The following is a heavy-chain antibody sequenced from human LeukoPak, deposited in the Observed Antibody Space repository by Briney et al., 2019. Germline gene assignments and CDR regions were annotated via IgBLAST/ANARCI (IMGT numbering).Heavy chain of an antibody. J-gene: IGHJ4*02. V-gene: IGHV1-69*05. D-gene: IGHD5-12*01. Sequence: GASVKASCKASGYTFTSYDINWVRQATGQGLEWMGRIIPIFGTANYAQKFQGRVTITTDESTSTAYMELSSLRSEDTAVYYCARATVSGGYMSESDYWGQGTLVTVSS. CDR3: ARATVSGGYMSESDY. CDR1: GYTFTSYD. CDR2: IIPIFGTA.